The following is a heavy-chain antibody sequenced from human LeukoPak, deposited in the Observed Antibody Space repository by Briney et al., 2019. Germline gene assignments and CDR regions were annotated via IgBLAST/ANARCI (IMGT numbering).Heavy chain of an antibody. D-gene: IGHD1-26*01. CDR2: ISSSSTTI. J-gene: IGHJ4*02. Sequence: GGSLRLSCAASGFTFSSYAMSWVRQAPGKGLEWVSYISSSSTTIYYADSVKGRFTISRDNAKNSLYLQMNSLRAEDTAVYYCARVKGSYSADYWGQGTLVTVSS. V-gene: IGHV3-48*04. CDR3: ARVKGSYSADY. CDR1: GFTFSSYA.